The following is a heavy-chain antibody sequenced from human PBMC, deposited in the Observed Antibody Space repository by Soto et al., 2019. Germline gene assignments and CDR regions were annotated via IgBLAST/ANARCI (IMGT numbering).Heavy chain of an antibody. CDR2: INPNGGST. D-gene: IGHD1-26*01. V-gene: IGHV1-46*03. J-gene: IGHJ4*02. CDR1: GDTFTSFY. Sequence: ASAKVSSKASGDTFTSFYMHWLRQAPGQGLEWMGIINPNGGSTSYAQKFQGRVTMTRDTSTTTVYMDLSSLRSEDTAVYYCARVGDSGNYLYSWGQGSLVTSPQ. CDR3: ARVGDSGNYLYS.